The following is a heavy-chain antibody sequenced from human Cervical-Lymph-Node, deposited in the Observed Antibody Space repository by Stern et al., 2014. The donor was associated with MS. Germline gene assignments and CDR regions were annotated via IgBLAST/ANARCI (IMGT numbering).Heavy chain of an antibody. D-gene: IGHD2-15*01. CDR2: IFHVSGTP. V-gene: IGHV1-69*12. J-gene: IGHJ5*02. CDR3: ALSSETSDRCYSLGYDL. Sequence: QDQLVQSGAEVTKPGSSVKVSCKASGGTFSKVPIRWVRQAPGQGLEWMGGIFHVSGTPTYAQEFRGRVTITADVTTSTVYMELSSLRSDDTAVYYCALSSETSDRCYSLGYDLWGQGTLVTVSS. CDR1: GGTFSKVP.